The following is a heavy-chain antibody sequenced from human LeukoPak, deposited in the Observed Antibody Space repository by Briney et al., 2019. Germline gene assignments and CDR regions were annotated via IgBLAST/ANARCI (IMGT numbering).Heavy chain of an antibody. V-gene: IGHV3-11*01. Sequence: GGSLRLSCAASGFTFSDYYMSWIRQAPGKGLEWVSSISSSGSTIYYADSVKGRFTISRDNAKNSLYLQMNSLRPEDTAVYYCAKDDAWLQYGNWGRGTLVTVSS. CDR2: ISSSGSTI. D-gene: IGHD5-24*01. J-gene: IGHJ4*02. CDR1: GFTFSDYY. CDR3: AKDDAWLQYGN.